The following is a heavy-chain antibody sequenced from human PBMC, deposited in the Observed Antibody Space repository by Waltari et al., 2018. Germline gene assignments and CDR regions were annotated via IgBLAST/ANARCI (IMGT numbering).Heavy chain of an antibody. Sequence: EVLLVQSGAEVKKPGESLKISCKGSGYIFTNYWIGWVRQMPGKGLEWMGIIYPGDADTRYSPSFQGQVTISADKSISTAYLQWSSLEASDTAMYYCARHGSIGARQNWFDPWGQGTMVTVSS. CDR3: ARHGSIGARQNWFDP. CDR2: IYPGDADT. D-gene: IGHD6-6*01. J-gene: IGHJ3*01. CDR1: GYIFTNYW. V-gene: IGHV5-51*03.